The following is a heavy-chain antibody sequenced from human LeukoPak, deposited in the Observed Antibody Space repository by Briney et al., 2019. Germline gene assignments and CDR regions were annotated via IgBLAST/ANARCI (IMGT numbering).Heavy chain of an antibody. D-gene: IGHD4-17*01. CDR3: VRPPAPTGSHTSVQRCFDN. CDR1: GFTFSAYA. J-gene: IGHJ4*02. CDR2: ISADGNDK. Sequence: PGASLRLSCAASGFTFSAYALHWVRQAPGQGLEWVAVISADGNDKYYADSVRGRFTISRDDSKRTLYLQMNRLRAEDTALYYCVRPPAPTGSHTSVQRCFDNWGQGGLVSVSS. V-gene: IGHV3-30*04.